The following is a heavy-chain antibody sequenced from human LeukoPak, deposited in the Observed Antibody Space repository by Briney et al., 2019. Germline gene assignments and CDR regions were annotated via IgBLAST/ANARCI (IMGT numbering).Heavy chain of an antibody. CDR2: IIPIFGTA. CDR3: ARESSPHYYYYGMDV. Sequence: ASVTVSFTASGGTFGSHAISWVRQAPGQGLEWMGGIIPIFGTANYAQKFQGRVTITADESTSTAYMELSSLRSEDTAVYYCARESSPHYYYYGMDVWGQGTTVTVSS. D-gene: IGHD2-15*01. J-gene: IGHJ6*02. V-gene: IGHV1-69*01. CDR1: GGTFGSHA.